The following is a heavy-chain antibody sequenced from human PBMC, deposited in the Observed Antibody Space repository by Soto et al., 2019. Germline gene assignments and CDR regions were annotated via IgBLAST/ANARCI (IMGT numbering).Heavy chain of an antibody. D-gene: IGHD3-10*01. Sequence: ASVKVSCKASGYTFTGYYMHWVRQAPGQGLEWMGWINPNSGGTNYAQKFQGWVTMTRDTSISTAYMELSRLRSDDTAVYYCARGAVKLWFGELSPPYYYYGMDVWGQGTTVTVSS. CDR1: GYTFTGYY. V-gene: IGHV1-2*04. CDR2: INPNSGGT. J-gene: IGHJ6*02. CDR3: ARGAVKLWFGELSPPYYYYGMDV.